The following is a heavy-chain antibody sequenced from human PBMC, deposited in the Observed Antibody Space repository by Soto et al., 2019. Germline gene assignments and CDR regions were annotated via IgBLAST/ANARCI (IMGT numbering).Heavy chain of an antibody. V-gene: IGHV4-59*01. CDR3: ARDLSATYYYDSSGYSGAFDI. D-gene: IGHD3-22*01. Sequence: NPSETLSLTCTVSGGSISSYYWSWIRQPPGKGLEWIGYIYYSGSTNYNPSLKSRVTISVDTSKNQFSLKLSSVTAADTAVYYCARDLSATYYYDSSGYSGAFDIWGQGTMVTVSS. J-gene: IGHJ3*02. CDR2: IYYSGST. CDR1: GGSISSYY.